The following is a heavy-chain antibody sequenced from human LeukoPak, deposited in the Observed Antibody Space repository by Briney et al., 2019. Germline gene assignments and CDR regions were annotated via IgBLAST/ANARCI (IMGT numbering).Heavy chain of an antibody. CDR3: ARENILEDTSTVDY. CDR2: ISLSGSYM. CDR1: GFTFSRFN. D-gene: IGHD5-12*01. Sequence: GGSLRLSWAASGFTFSRFNMNWVRQAPGKGLEWVSFISLSGSYMYYADSVKGRFTITRDNARNSLYLHLDSLRAEDTAVYYCARENILEDTSTVDYWGQGTLVTVSS. J-gene: IGHJ4*02. V-gene: IGHV3-21*06.